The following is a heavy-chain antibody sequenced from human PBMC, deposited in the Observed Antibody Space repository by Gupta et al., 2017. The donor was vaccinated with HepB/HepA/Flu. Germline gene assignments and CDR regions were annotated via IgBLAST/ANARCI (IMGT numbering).Heavy chain of an antibody. CDR1: GFTFSSYW. D-gene: IGHD2-2*01. V-gene: IGHV3-74*01. CDR3: ARGGYQLLNGYYYYYMDV. Sequence: EVQLVESGGGLVQPGGSLRLSCAASGFTFSSYWMHWVRQPPGKGLVWVSRINTDGGGTSYADSVKGRFTISRDNAKNTLYLQMNSLRAEDTAVYYCARGGYQLLNGYYYYYMDVWGKGTTVTVSS. J-gene: IGHJ6*03. CDR2: INTDGGGT.